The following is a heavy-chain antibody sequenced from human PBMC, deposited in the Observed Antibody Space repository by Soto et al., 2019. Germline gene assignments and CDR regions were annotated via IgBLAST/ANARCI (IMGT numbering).Heavy chain of an antibody. CDR3: AKGPDFWSGYFYFDY. Sequence: GGSLRLSCAASGFTFSSYAMSWVRQAPGKGLEWVSAISGSGGSTYYADSVKGRFTISRDNSKNTLYLQMNSLRAEDTAVYYCAKGPDFWSGYFYFDYWGQGTLVTVSS. CDR1: GFTFSSYA. J-gene: IGHJ4*02. CDR2: ISGSGGST. V-gene: IGHV3-23*01. D-gene: IGHD3-3*01.